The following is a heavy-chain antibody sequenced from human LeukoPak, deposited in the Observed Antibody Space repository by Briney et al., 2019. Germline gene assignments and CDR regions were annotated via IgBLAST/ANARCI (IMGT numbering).Heavy chain of an antibody. Sequence: GGSLRLSCAASGFTFNTYSMTWVRQAPGKGLEWVSIISRTSEATFYADSVKGRFTISRDNTKNSLYLQMNGLRAEDTAVYYCARGAIDTTRWFDPWGRGTLVTVSS. CDR1: GFTFNTYS. CDR2: ISRTSEAT. D-gene: IGHD1-1*01. V-gene: IGHV3-21*01. J-gene: IGHJ5*02. CDR3: ARGAIDTTRWFDP.